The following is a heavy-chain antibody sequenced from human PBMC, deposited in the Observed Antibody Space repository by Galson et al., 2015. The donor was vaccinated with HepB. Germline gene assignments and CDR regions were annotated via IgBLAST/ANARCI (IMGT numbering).Heavy chain of an antibody. J-gene: IGHJ4*02. V-gene: IGHV3-30-3*01. CDR2: ISYDGSNK. CDR3: ARDALPTYYDYVWGSYRPGY. Sequence: SLRLSCAASGFTFSSYAMHWVRQAPGKGLEWVAIISYDGSNKYYADSVKGRFTISRDNSKNTLYLQMNSLRAEDTAVYYCARDALPTYYDYVWGSYRPGYWGQGTLVTVSS. D-gene: IGHD3-16*02. CDR1: GFTFSSYA.